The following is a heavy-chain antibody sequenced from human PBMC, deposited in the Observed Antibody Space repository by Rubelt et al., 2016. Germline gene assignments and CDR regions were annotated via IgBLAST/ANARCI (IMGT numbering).Heavy chain of an antibody. V-gene: IGHV1-69*04. J-gene: IGHJ5*02. Sequence: SWVRQAPGQGLEWMGRIIPILGIANYAQKFQGRVTITAYKSTSTAYMELSSLRSEDTAVYYCARVGTAMVTTWGQGTLVTVSS. D-gene: IGHD5-18*01. CDR3: ARVGTAMVTT. CDR2: IIPILGIA.